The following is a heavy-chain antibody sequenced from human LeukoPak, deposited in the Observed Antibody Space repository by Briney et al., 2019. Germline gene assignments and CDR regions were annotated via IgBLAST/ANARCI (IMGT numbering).Heavy chain of an antibody. CDR2: ISGSGGRT. CDR3: AKEAREYSNGDDYYYYYMDV. Sequence: PGGSLRLSYAASGFTFSSYAMSWVRQAPGKGLEWVSGISGSGGRTYYPNFVKGRFTISRDNSKNTMYLQMNSLRAEDMAVYYCAKEAREYSNGDDYYYYYMDVWGKGTTVTVSS. V-gene: IGHV3-23*01. D-gene: IGHD5-18*01. CDR1: GFTFSSYA. J-gene: IGHJ6*03.